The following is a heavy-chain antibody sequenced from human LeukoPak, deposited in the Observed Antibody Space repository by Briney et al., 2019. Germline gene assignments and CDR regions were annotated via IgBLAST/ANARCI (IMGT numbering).Heavy chain of an antibody. CDR2: ISDSGRST. CDR3: AKDKGGGFDY. V-gene: IGHV3-23*01. J-gene: IGHJ4*02. CDR1: GFTFNRFD. D-gene: IGHD1-26*01. Sequence: GGSLRLSCAASGFTFNRFDLSWVLQAAGKGLEWVSSISDSGRSTYYADSVKGRFTIPRDNSKSTLYLQMNSLRAEDTAVYYCAKDKGGGFDYWGQGTLVTVSS.